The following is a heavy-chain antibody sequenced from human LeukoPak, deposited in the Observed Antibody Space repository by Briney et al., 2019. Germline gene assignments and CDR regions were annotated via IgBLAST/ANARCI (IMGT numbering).Heavy chain of an antibody. CDR2: IYYSGSA. Sequence: SETLSLTCTVSGGSISSYYWSWIRQPPGKGLEWIGYIYYSGSANYNPSLKSRVTISVDTSKNQLSLKLSSVTAADTAVYYCARGAVAVGIDYWGQGTLVTVSS. V-gene: IGHV4-59*01. CDR3: ARGAVAVGIDY. CDR1: GGSISSYY. D-gene: IGHD6-19*01. J-gene: IGHJ4*02.